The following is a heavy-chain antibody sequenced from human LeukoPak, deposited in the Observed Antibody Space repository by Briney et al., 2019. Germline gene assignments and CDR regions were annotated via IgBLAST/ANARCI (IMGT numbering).Heavy chain of an antibody. J-gene: IGHJ6*03. V-gene: IGHV4-34*01. CDR3: ARGRRRGGYNLYYYYYMDV. CDR1: GGSFSGYY. CDR2: INHSGST. D-gene: IGHD5-24*01. Sequence: PSETLSLTCAVYGGSFSGYYWSWIRQPPGKGLEWIGEINHSGSTNYNPSLKSRVTISVDTSKNQFSLKLSSVTAADTAVYYCARGRRRGGYNLYYYYYMDVWGKGTTVTVSS.